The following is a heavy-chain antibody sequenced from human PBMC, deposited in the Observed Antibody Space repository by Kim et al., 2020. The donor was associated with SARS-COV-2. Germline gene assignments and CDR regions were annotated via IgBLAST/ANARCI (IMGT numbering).Heavy chain of an antibody. V-gene: IGHV3-43*02. J-gene: IGHJ4*02. CDR2: ISGDGDVT. CDR1: GIDFDTYA. CDR3: AKAPGYGDFPEY. D-gene: IGHD4-17*01. Sequence: GGSLRLSCAVSGIDFDTYALLWVRQFPGRGLEWVSLISGDGDVTYYADSVKGRFTISRDSNKRSVYLQMNSLKTEDTAFYYCAKAPGYGDFPEYWGQGT.